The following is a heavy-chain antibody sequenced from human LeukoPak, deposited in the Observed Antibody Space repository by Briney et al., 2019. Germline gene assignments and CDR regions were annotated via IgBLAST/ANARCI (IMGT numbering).Heavy chain of an antibody. V-gene: IGHV1-2*02. D-gene: IGHD6-19*01. CDR3: AREGVRWRGIAVAGIENWFDP. J-gene: IGHJ5*02. Sequence: GASVKVSCKASGYTSTGYYMHWVRQAPGQGLEWMGWINPNSGGTNYEQKFQGRVTMTRDTSISTAYMELSRLRSDDTAVYYCAREGVRWRGIAVAGIENWFDPWGQGTLVTVSS. CDR2: INPNSGGT. CDR1: GYTSTGYY.